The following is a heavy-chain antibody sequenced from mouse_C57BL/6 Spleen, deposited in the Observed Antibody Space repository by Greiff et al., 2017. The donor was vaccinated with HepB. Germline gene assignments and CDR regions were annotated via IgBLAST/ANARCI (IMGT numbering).Heavy chain of an antibody. Sequence: DVQLQESGPGLVKPSQSLSLTCSVTGYSITSGYYWNWIRQFPGNKLEWMGYISYDGSNNYNPSLKNRISITRDTSKNQFFLKLNSVTTEDTATYYCAREGIYSNYLDYWGQGTTLTVSS. D-gene: IGHD2-5*01. J-gene: IGHJ2*01. CDR1: GYSITSGYY. V-gene: IGHV3-6*01. CDR2: ISYDGSN. CDR3: AREGIYSNYLDY.